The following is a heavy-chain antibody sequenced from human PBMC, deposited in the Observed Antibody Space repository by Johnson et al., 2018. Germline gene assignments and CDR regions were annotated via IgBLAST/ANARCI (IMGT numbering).Heavy chain of an antibody. CDR3: ASDKAVAHDAFDI. J-gene: IGHJ3*02. D-gene: IGHD6-19*01. V-gene: IGHV3-33*01. Sequence: VQLLETGGGVVQPGRSLRLSCAASGFTFSSYGIHWVRQAPGKGPEWLALIWYDGSNKSYADSVGGRFTISGDNSKNTLFLQMTSLIAEDTGVYYSASDKAVAHDAFDIWGQGTMVTVSS. CDR2: IWYDGSNK. CDR1: GFTFSSYG.